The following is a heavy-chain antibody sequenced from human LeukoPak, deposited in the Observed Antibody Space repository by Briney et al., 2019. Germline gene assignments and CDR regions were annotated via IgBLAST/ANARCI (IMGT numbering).Heavy chain of an antibody. Sequence: ASVRVSCKASGYTFTSYDINWVRQATGQGLEWMGWMNPNSGNTGYAQKFQGRVTMTRNTSISTAYMELSSLRSEDTALYYCARGGVGATEFDYWGQGTLVTVSS. CDR1: GYTFTSYD. V-gene: IGHV1-8*01. J-gene: IGHJ4*02. CDR3: ARGGVGATEFDY. CDR2: MNPNSGNT. D-gene: IGHD1-26*01.